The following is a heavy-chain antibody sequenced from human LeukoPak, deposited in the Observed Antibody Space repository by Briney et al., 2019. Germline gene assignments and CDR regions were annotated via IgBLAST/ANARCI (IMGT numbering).Heavy chain of an antibody. CDR2: IFYSGST. J-gene: IGHJ4*02. Sequence: SETLSLTCTVSGGSISSYYWSWIRQPPGKGLEWIGYIFYSGSTNYNPSLKSRVTISLDTSKNQFSLKLRSVTAADTAVYYCARELSEMATISPFDYWGQGTLVTVSS. CDR1: GGSISSYY. V-gene: IGHV4-59*12. D-gene: IGHD5-24*01. CDR3: ARELSEMATISPFDY.